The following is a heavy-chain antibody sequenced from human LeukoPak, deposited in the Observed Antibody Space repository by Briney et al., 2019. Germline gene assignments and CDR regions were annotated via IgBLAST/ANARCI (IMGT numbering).Heavy chain of an antibody. Sequence: GGSLRLSCAAPGFTFSTYGMHWVRQAPGKGLEWVAVISYDGSNKYYADSVKGRFTISRDNSKNTLYLQTNSLRAEDTAVYYCAKALLRLGELSSSLFDYWGQGTLVTVSS. CDR2: ISYDGSNK. CDR3: AKALLRLGELSSSLFDY. J-gene: IGHJ4*02. D-gene: IGHD3-16*02. CDR1: GFTFSTYG. V-gene: IGHV3-30*18.